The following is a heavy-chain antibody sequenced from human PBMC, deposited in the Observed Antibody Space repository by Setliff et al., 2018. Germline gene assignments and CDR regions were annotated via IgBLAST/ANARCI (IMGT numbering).Heavy chain of an antibody. CDR1: GGSFSGYY. D-gene: IGHD4-17*01. CDR3: ARDGDGRGRYFDY. CDR2: INHSGST. V-gene: IGHV4-34*01. Sequence: SETLSLTCAVYGGSFSGYYWSWIRQPPGKGLEWIGEINHSGSTNYNPSLKSRVTISVDRSKNQFSLKLSSVTAADTAVYYCARDGDGRGRYFDYWGQGTLVTVSS. J-gene: IGHJ4*02.